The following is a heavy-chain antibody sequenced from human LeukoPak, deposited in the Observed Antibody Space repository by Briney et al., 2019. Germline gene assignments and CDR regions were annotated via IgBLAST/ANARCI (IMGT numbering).Heavy chain of an antibody. Sequence: RXXPXXXXXWXXSISSSTSYMYYADSVKGRFTISRDNAMNSLYLQMISLRAEDTAVYYCARARYCSGASCYWDFDYWGQGTLVTVSS. CDR3: ARARYCSGASCYWDFDY. CDR2: ISSSTSYM. D-gene: IGHD2-15*01. J-gene: IGHJ4*02. V-gene: IGHV3-21*01.